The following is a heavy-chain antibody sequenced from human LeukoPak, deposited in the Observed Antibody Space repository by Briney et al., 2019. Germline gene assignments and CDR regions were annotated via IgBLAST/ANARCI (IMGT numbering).Heavy chain of an antibody. CDR1: GFTFSSYA. CDR2: ISGGGVST. Sequence: PGGSLRLSCAASGFTFSSYAMSWVRQAPGKGLEWVSGISGGGVSTYYADSVKGRFTISRDNSKNTLFLQLNSLRAEDTALYFSAKDLNKSPYWGQGTLVTVSS. D-gene: IGHD2/OR15-2a*01. CDR3: AKDLNKSPY. J-gene: IGHJ4*02. V-gene: IGHV3-23*01.